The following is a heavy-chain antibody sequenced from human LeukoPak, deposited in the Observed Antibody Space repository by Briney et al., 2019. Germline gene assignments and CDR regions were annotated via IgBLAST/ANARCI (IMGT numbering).Heavy chain of an antibody. CDR1: GFTFSNYA. J-gene: IGHJ4*02. D-gene: IGHD3-10*01. CDR3: AKDRVFRGAFFDY. V-gene: IGHV3-23*01. Sequence: PGGSLRLSCAASGFTFSNYAMNWVRQAPGKGLEWVSAISGSDGRTYYADSVKGRLTITRDNSKNTLYLQMNSLRAEDTAVFYCAKDRVFRGAFFDYWGQGTLVTVSS. CDR2: ISGSDGRT.